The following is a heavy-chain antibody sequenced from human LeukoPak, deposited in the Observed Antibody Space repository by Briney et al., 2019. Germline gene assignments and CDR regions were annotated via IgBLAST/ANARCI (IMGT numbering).Heavy chain of an antibody. CDR2: IYTSGTT. Sequence: SETLSLTCTVSGGSISSYYWSWIRQPAGKGLEWIGRIYTSGTTNYNPSLKSRLTMSVDTSKNQFSLKLSSVTAADTAVYYCARGGIVGATTYYYYMDVWGKGTTVTVSS. CDR1: GGSISSYY. CDR3: ARGGIVGATTYYYYMDV. J-gene: IGHJ6*03. D-gene: IGHD1-26*01. V-gene: IGHV4-4*07.